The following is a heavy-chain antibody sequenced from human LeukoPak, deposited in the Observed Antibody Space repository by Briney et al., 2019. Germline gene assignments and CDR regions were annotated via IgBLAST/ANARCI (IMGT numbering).Heavy chain of an antibody. Sequence: ASVKVSCTASGYTFTTYGITWVRQAPGQGLEWTGWISTSNGNTNYAPKLQGRVTLTTDTSTTTAYMELRSLRSDDTAVYYCARADDMLTDYWGQGTLVTVSS. CDR3: ARADDMLTDY. V-gene: IGHV1-18*01. J-gene: IGHJ4*02. CDR1: GYTFTTYG. CDR2: ISTSNGNT. D-gene: IGHD3-9*01.